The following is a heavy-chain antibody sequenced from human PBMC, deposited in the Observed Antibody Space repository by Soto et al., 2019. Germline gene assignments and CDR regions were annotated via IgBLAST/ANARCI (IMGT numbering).Heavy chain of an antibody. Sequence: AAVKVSFKASGCTFTSYYMHRLGQSGGQGREWMGRINSSGGSTSYAQKFQGRVTMTRDTSTSTVYMELSSLRSEDTAVYYCAREWSSSLYYGMDVWGQGTTVTVSS. CDR1: GCTFTSYY. CDR2: INSSGGST. CDR3: AREWSSSLYYGMDV. D-gene: IGHD6-6*01. J-gene: IGHJ6*02. V-gene: IGHV1-46*01.